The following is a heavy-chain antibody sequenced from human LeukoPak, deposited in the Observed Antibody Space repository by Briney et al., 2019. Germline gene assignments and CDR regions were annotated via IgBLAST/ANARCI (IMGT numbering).Heavy chain of an antibody. CDR1: GYTFTSYD. Sequence: ASVKVSCKASGYTFTSYDINWVRQATGQGLEWMGWMNPNSGNTGYAQKFQGRVTITRNTSISTAYMELSSLRSEDTAVSYCARGPPPYSSSWYSLDYWGQGTLVTVPS. CDR2: MNPNSGNT. CDR3: ARGPPPYSSSWYSLDY. V-gene: IGHV1-8*03. J-gene: IGHJ4*02. D-gene: IGHD6-13*01.